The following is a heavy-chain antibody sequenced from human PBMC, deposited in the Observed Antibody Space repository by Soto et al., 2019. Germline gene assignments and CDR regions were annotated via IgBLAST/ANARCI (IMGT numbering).Heavy chain of an antibody. CDR3: ARGDFWSGSSGMDV. J-gene: IGHJ6*02. CDR1: GFTFSSYG. D-gene: IGHD3-3*01. CDR2: IWYDGSNK. V-gene: IGHV3-33*01. Sequence: PGGSLRLSCAASGFTFSSYGMHWVRQAPGKGLEWVAVIWYDGSNKYYADSVKGRFTISRDNSRNTLYLQMNSLRVEDTAVYYCARGDFWSGSSGMDVWGQGTTVTVSS.